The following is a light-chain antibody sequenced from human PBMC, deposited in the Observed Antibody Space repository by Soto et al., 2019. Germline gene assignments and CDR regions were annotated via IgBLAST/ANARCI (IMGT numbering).Light chain of an antibody. CDR2: ASD. J-gene: IGLJ2*01. CDR1: GSNIGINP. V-gene: IGLV1-44*01. CDR3: SAWDDSLNGPV. Sequence: QSVLTQPPSASGTPGQRVSISCSGGGSNIGINPVNWYQQLPGPAPKLLIYASDQRPSGVPDRFSGSKSGTSASLAISGLQSEDETDYYCSAWDDSLNGPVFGGGTKETVL.